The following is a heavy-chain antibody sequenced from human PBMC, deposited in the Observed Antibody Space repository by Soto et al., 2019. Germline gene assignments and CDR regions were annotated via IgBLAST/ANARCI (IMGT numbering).Heavy chain of an antibody. Sequence: VASEKISCKASGYNFTSYAMHWVRHAPGQRLEGMGWMNAGNGNTKYSQKFQGRVTITRAASASSAYMQLSSLMSADTTVYYCARNKPVGKVGCLDVWGQGTTVTVSS. D-gene: IGHD1-26*01. V-gene: IGHV1-3*01. CDR2: MNAGNGNT. CDR3: ARNKPVGKVGCLDV. J-gene: IGHJ6*02. CDR1: GYNFTSYA.